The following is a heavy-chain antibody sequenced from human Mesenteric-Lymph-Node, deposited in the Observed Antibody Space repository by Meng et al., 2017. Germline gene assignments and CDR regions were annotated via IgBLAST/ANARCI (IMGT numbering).Heavy chain of an antibody. V-gene: IGHV4-30-4*01. CDR2: IYYSGST. Sequence: QVQVEESGPGLVKPSQTLSLTCTVSGGSISSGDYYWSWIRQPPGKGLEWIGYIYYSGSTYYNPSLKSRVTISVDTSKNQFSLKLSSVTAADTAVYYCARSPGYYYDSSGYGTFDYWGQGTLVTASS. D-gene: IGHD3-22*01. J-gene: IGHJ4*02. CDR1: GGSISSGDYY. CDR3: ARSPGYYYDSSGYGTFDY.